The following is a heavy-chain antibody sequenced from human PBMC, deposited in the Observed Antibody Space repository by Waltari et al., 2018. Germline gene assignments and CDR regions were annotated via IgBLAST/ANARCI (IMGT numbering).Heavy chain of an antibody. Sequence: EVQLVETGGGLIQPGGSLRLSCAASGFTVSSNYMSWVRQAPGKGVEWVSVIYSGGSTYYADSVKGRFTISRDNSKNTLYLQMNSLRAEDTAVYYCARVQGGSYGLSYFDYWGQGTLVTVSS. V-gene: IGHV3-53*02. J-gene: IGHJ4*02. CDR1: GFTVSSNY. CDR3: ARVQGGSYGLSYFDY. CDR2: IYSGGST. D-gene: IGHD3-10*01.